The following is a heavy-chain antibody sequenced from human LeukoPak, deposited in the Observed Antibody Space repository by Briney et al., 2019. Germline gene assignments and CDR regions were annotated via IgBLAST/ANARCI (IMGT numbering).Heavy chain of an antibody. CDR3: ARDLSGSSWPFDI. V-gene: IGHV4-39*07. CDR1: GGSISSSSYY. CDR2: IYYSGST. D-gene: IGHD6-13*01. J-gene: IGHJ3*02. Sequence: SETLSLTCTVSGGSISSSSYYWGWIRQPPGKGLEWIGSIYYSGSTYYNPSLKSRVTISVDTSKNQFSLKLSSVTAADTAVYYCARDLSGSSWPFDIWGQGTLVTVSS.